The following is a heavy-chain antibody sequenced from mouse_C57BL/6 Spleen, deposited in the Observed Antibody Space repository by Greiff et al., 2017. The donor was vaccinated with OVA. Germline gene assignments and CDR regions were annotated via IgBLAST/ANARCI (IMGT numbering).Heavy chain of an antibody. V-gene: IGHV5-17*01. CDR1: GFTFSDYG. CDR3: ARRNWFAY. CDR2: ISSGSSTI. J-gene: IGHJ3*01. Sequence: EVHLVESGGGLVKPGGSLKLSCAASGFTFSDYGMHWVRQAPEKGLEWVAYISSGSSTIYYADTVKGRFTISRDKAKNTLFLQMTSLRSEDTAMYYCARRNWFAYWGQGTLVTVSA.